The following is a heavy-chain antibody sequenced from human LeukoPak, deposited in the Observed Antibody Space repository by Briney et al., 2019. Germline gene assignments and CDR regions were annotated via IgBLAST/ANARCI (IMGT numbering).Heavy chain of an antibody. V-gene: IGHV1-18*01. CDR1: GYTFTSYG. Sequence: ASVKVSCKASGYTFTSYGIGWVRQAPGQGLEWMGWISAYNGNTNYAQKLQGRVTMTTDTSTSTAYMELRSLRSDDTAVYYCARVRTTYYDILTAYDLDYWGQGTLVTVSS. J-gene: IGHJ4*02. D-gene: IGHD3-9*01. CDR3: ARVRTTYYDILTAYDLDY. CDR2: ISAYNGNT.